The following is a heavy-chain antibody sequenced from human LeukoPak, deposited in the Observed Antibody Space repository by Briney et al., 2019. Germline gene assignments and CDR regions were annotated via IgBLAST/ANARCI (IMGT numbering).Heavy chain of an antibody. CDR3: ARDVRIAAAGTNWFDP. D-gene: IGHD6-13*01. CDR1: GFTFSSYG. J-gene: IGHJ5*02. V-gene: IGHV3-30*03. CDR2: ISYDGSNK. Sequence: GRSLRLSCAASGFTFSSYGMHWVRQAPGKGLEWVAVISYDGSNKYYADSVKGRFTISRDNSKNTLYLQMNSLRAEDTAVYYCARDVRIAAAGTNWFDPWGQGTLVTVSS.